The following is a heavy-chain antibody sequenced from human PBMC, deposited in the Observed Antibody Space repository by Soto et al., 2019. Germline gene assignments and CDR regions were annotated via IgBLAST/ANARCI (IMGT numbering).Heavy chain of an antibody. V-gene: IGHV3-30*18. CDR1: GFTLSNTG. Sequence: QVHLVESGGGVVQPGTSLRLSCVVSGFTLSNTGVHWVRQAPGKGLEWVAMISHDGFSQHYVDSVRGRFTISRDNSKNTLYLQMDSLRPEDTSVYYCAKDWGSSGWFNWFDSGGQGTLVIVSS. CDR3: AKDWGSSGWFNWFDS. D-gene: IGHD6-13*01. CDR2: ISHDGFSQ. J-gene: IGHJ5*01.